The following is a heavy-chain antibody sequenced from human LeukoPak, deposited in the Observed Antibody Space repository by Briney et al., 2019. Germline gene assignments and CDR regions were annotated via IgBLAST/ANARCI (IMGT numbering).Heavy chain of an antibody. CDR1: GFTFSSSG. Sequence: PGGSLRLSCAASGFTFSSSGMHWVRQAPGKGLEWVAVMWYDGSNKYYADSVKGRFTISRDNSKNTLYLQMNSLRAEDTAVYYCARAPQQHLGGLYYFDYWGQGTLVTVSS. CDR3: ARAPQQHLGGLYYFDY. J-gene: IGHJ4*02. D-gene: IGHD6-13*01. CDR2: MWYDGSNK. V-gene: IGHV3-33*01.